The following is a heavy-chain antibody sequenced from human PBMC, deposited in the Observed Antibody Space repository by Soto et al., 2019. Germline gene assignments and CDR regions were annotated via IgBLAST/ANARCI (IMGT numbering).Heavy chain of an antibody. J-gene: IGHJ3*02. D-gene: IGHD2-2*01. V-gene: IGHV4-31*03. Sequence: SETLSLTCTVSGGSISSGGYYWSWIRQHPGKGLEWIGYIYYSGSTYYNPSLKSRVTISVDTSKNQSSLKLSSVTAADTAVYYCARGLRYCCSTRCSPDAFDISGQAPMLTLS. CDR1: GGSISSGGYY. CDR2: IYYSGST. CDR3: ARGLRYCCSTRCSPDAFDI.